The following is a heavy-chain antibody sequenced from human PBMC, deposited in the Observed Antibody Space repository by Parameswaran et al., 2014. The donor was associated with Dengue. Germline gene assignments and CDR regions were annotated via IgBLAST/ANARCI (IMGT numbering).Heavy chain of an antibody. CDR3: ARGGIDWLSGGDYFDY. CDR2: INHSGST. V-gene: IGHV4-34*01. CDR1: GGSFSGYY. J-gene: IGHJ4*02. D-gene: IGHD3-9*01. Sequence: GSLRLSCAVYGGSFSGYYWSWIRQPPGKGLEWIGEINHSGSTNYNPSLKSRVTISVDTSKNQFSLKLSSVTAADTAVYYCARGGIDWLSGGDYFDYWGQGTLVTVSS.